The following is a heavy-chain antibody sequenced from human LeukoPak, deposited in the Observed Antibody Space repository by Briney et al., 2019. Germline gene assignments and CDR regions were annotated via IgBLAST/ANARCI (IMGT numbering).Heavy chain of an antibody. D-gene: IGHD6-13*01. J-gene: IGHJ6*02. CDR1: GFTFSSYA. V-gene: IGHV3-23*01. CDR3: AKVLSSWYDLDV. Sequence: GGSLRLSCAASGFTFSSYAMSWVRQAPGKGLEWVSAINGSGGSTYYADSVKGRFTISRDNSKNTLYLQMNSLRAEDTAVYYCAKVLSSWYDLDVWGQGTTVTVSS. CDR2: INGSGGST.